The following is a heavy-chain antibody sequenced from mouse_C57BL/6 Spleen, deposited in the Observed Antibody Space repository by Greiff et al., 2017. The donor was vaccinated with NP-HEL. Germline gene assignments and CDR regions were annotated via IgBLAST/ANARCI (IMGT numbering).Heavy chain of an antibody. CDR3: ARSAGSIDY. CDR2: INPNNGGP. D-gene: IGHD1-2*01. CDR1: GYTFTDYY. V-gene: IGHV1-26*01. J-gene: IGHJ2*01. Sequence: VQLQQSGPELVKPGASLPLSFPASGYTFTDYYMNWVKQSHGKSLEWIGDINPNNGGPLCNQKFKGKATLTVDKSSSTAYMELRSLTSEDSAVYYCARSAGSIDYGGQGTTRTVSS.